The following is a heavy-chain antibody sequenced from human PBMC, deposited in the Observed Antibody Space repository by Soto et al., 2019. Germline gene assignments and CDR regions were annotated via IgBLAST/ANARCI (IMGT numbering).Heavy chain of an antibody. J-gene: IGHJ4*02. V-gene: IGHV1-2*02. D-gene: IGHD5-12*01. Sequence: ASAKVSCKASGYTFTGHYIHWVRQAPEQGPEWMGEIGPESGATRYAQKFQGRVTMTRDMSITTVYVELNNLSPDDTAVYYCGRGRSGQIVVFYWGQGTPVTVSS. CDR1: GYTFTGHY. CDR2: IGPESGAT. CDR3: GRGRSGQIVVFY.